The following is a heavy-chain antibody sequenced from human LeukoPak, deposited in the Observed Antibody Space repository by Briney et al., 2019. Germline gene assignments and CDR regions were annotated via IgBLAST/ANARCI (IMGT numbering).Heavy chain of an antibody. CDR3: AREMATIT. Sequence: GASVRVSFKASGGTFNSYAISWVRQAPGQGLEWTGGIIPIFGTANYAQKFQGRVTITADGSTSTAYMELSSLRSEDTAVYYCAREMATITWGQGTLVTVSS. CDR1: GGTFNSYA. CDR2: IIPIFGTA. J-gene: IGHJ5*02. V-gene: IGHV1-69*13. D-gene: IGHD5-24*01.